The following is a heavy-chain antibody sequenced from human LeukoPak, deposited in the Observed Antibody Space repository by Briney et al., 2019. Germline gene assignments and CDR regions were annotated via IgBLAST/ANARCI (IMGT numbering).Heavy chain of an antibody. CDR3: AKQVYRSTLYYFDY. CDR2: IWYDGSNK. V-gene: IGHV3-33*06. D-gene: IGHD1-26*01. CDR1: GFTFSSYG. Sequence: GRYLRLSCAASGFTFSSYGMHWVRQAPGKGLEWVAVIWYDGSNKYYADSVKGRFTISRDNSKNTLYLQMNSLRAEDTAVYYCAKQVYRSTLYYFDYWGQGTLVTVSS. J-gene: IGHJ4*02.